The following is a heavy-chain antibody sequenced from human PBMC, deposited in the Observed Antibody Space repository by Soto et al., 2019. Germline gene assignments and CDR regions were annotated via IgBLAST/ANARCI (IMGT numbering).Heavy chain of an antibody. CDR1: GFTFSSYE. V-gene: IGHV3-48*03. CDR3: ARYYYGMDV. Sequence: LRLSCAASGFTFSSYEMNWVRQAPGKGLEWVSYISSSGSTIYYADSVKGRFTISRDNAKNSLYLQMNSLRAEDTAVYYCARYYYGMDVWGQGTTVTVSS. J-gene: IGHJ6*02. CDR2: ISSSGSTI.